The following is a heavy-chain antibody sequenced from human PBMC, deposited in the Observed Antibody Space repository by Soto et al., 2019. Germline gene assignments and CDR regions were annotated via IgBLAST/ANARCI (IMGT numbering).Heavy chain of an antibody. D-gene: IGHD4-17*01. V-gene: IGHV3-53*01. J-gene: IGHJ6*02. CDR1: GFTVSSNY. CDR2: IYSGGST. CDR3: ARDLRPGMDV. Sequence: GESLKISCAASGFTVSSNYMSWVRQAPGKGLEWVSVIYSGGSTYYADSVKGRFTISRDNSKNTLYLQMNSLRAEDTAVYHCARDLRPGMDVWGQGTTVTVSS.